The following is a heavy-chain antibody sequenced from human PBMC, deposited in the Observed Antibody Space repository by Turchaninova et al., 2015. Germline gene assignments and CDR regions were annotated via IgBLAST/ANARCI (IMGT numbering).Heavy chain of an antibody. Sequence: QVQLQESGPGLVKPSETLSLTCTVSGGSISSYYWNWIRQSPGKGLEWIGRIDYTGSTNFNPSLKRRVTISIYTSKSQFSLNLSSVTAADTAVYYCARGDHYAPYFDFWGQGTLVTVSS. CDR3: ARGDHYAPYFDF. CDR2: IDYTGST. CDR1: GGSISSYY. D-gene: IGHD2-2*01. J-gene: IGHJ4*02. V-gene: IGHV4-59*01.